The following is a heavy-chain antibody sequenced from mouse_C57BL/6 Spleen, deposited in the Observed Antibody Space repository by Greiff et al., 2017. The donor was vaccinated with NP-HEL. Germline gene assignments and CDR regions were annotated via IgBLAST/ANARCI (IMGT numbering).Heavy chain of an antibody. V-gene: IGHV6-3*01. J-gene: IGHJ2*01. D-gene: IGHD2-1*01. Sequence: EVKLMESGGGLVQPGGSMKLSCVASGFTFSNYWMNWVRQSPEKGLEWVAQIRLKSDNYATHYAESVKGRFTISRDDSKSSVYLQMNNLRAEDTGIYYCTAIYYGNYDYFDYWGRGTTLTVSS. CDR3: TAIYYGNYDYFDY. CDR1: GFTFSNYW. CDR2: IRLKSDNYAT.